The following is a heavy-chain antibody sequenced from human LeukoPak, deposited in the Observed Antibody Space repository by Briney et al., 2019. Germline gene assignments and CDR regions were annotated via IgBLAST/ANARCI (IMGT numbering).Heavy chain of an antibody. D-gene: IGHD6-6*01. J-gene: IGHJ4*02. Sequence: PGGSLRLSCAASGFTFSSYDMHWVRQATGKGLEWVSAIGTTGDTFYPGSVKGRFTISRENAKSSLYLQMNSLRAGDTAVYYCAREYRSSSGRAFDYWGQGTLVTVSS. CDR2: IGTTGDT. CDR1: GFTFSSYD. CDR3: AREYRSSSGRAFDY. V-gene: IGHV3-13*01.